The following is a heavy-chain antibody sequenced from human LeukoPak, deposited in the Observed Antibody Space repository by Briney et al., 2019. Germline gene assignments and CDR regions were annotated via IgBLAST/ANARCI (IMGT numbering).Heavy chain of an antibody. V-gene: IGHV1-18*01. J-gene: IGHJ5*02. CDR2: ISAYNGNT. D-gene: IGHD4-17*01. Sequence: ASVKVSCKASGYTFTSYGISWVRQAPGQGLEWMGWISAYNGNTNYAQKLQGRVTMTTDTSTSTAYMELRSLRSDDTAVYYCARLAGDYGSGNWFDPWGQGTLVTVSS. CDR3: ARLAGDYGSGNWFDP. CDR1: GYTFTSYG.